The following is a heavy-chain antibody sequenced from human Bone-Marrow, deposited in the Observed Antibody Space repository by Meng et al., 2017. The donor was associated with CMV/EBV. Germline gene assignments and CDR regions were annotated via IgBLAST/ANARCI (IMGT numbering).Heavy chain of an antibody. CDR1: GGSISSSSYY. V-gene: IGHV4-61*01. CDR3: ARALRRSWQQLVDYYGMDV. D-gene: IGHD6-13*01. J-gene: IGHJ6*02. Sequence: GSLRLSCTVSGGSISSSSYYWSWIRQPPGKGLEWIGYIYYSGSTNYNPSLKSRVTISVDTSKNQFSLKLSSVTAADTAVYYCARALRRSWQQLVDYYGMDVWGQGTTVTVSS. CDR2: IYYSGST.